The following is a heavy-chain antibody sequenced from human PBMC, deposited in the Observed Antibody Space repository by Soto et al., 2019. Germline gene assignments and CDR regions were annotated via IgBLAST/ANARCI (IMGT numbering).Heavy chain of an antibody. J-gene: IGHJ4*02. D-gene: IGHD1-26*01. CDR2: ISWDGGST. CDR3: AKSRSGSYYSGYFDY. Sequence: EVQLVESGGVVVQPGGSLRLSCAASGFTFDDYTMHWVRQAPGKGLEWVSLISWDGGSTYYADSVKGRFTISRDNSKNSLYLQMNSLRTEDTALYYCAKSRSGSYYSGYFDYWGQGTLVTVSS. CDR1: GFTFDDYT. V-gene: IGHV3-43*01.